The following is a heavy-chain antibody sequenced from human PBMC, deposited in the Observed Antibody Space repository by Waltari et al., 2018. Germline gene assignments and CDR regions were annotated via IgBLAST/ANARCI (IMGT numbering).Heavy chain of an antibody. CDR3: ARQGGCDRSTCLGDWFDP. CDR2: INHSGSI. Sequence: QVQPQQWGAGLLKPSETLSLTCAVSGGSFSWIRQPPGQGLEWIGEINHSGSIRLNPSLKGRVTMSVDTSKNQLSRRLTSVTAADKAVYYCARQGGCDRSTCLGDWFDPWGQGSLVTVSS. CDR1: GGSFS. J-gene: IGHJ5*02. D-gene: IGHD3-16*01. V-gene: IGHV4-34*01.